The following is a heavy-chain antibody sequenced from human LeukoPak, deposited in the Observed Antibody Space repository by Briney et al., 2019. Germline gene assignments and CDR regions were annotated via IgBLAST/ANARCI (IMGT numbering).Heavy chain of an antibody. CDR1: GFTVNSDY. Sequence: PAGSLRLSGAASGFTVNSDYMTWVRQAPGKGLEWVSLISSGGTTYYADSVRGRVTISRDNSKNTLYLRMNSLRPENTAVYYCASSICRGSYYDSSSFEVWGPGIMVTVSS. J-gene: IGHJ3*01. CDR3: ASSICRGSYYDSSSFEV. D-gene: IGHD1-26*01. V-gene: IGHV3-66*02. CDR2: ISSGGTT.